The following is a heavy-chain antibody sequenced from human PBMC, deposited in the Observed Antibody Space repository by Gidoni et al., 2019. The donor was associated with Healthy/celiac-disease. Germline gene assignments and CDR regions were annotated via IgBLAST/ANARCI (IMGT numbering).Heavy chain of an antibody. D-gene: IGHD3-3*01. CDR1: GFTLSRYA. V-gene: IGHV3-23*01. CDR2: ISGSGGST. CDR3: AKDLDFWSGYPKFTFDY. J-gene: IGHJ4*02. Sequence: EVQLLSSGGGLVQPGGSLRLSCAASGFTLSRYAMSWVRQAPGKGLEWVSAISGSGGSTYYADSVKGRFTISRDNSKNTLYLQMNSLRAEDTAVYYCAKDLDFWSGYPKFTFDYWGQGTLVTVSS.